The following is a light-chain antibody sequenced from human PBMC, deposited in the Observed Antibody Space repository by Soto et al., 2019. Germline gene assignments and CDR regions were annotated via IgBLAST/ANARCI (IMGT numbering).Light chain of an antibody. Sequence: DIQMTQSPSTLSASVGDRVTIACRASQSISSWLAWYQQKPGKAPKLLIYDASSLESGVPSRFSGSGSGTEFTLTISSLQPEDTATYYCQQYDNLITFGQGTRLEIK. CDR3: QQYDNLIT. CDR2: DAS. J-gene: IGKJ5*01. CDR1: QSISSW. V-gene: IGKV1-5*01.